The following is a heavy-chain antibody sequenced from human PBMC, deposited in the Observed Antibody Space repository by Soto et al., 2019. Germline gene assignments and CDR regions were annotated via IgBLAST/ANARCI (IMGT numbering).Heavy chain of an antibody. V-gene: IGHV1-2*02. CDR1: GYTFTGYY. CDR3: ARAPINIAAAGTRIDY. Sequence: GASVKVSCKASGYTFTGYYMHWVRQAPGQGLEWMGWINPNSGGTNYAQKFQGRVTMTRDTSISTAYMELSRLRSDDTAVYYCARAPINIAAAGTRIDYWGQGTLVTVSS. J-gene: IGHJ4*02. CDR2: INPNSGGT. D-gene: IGHD6-13*01.